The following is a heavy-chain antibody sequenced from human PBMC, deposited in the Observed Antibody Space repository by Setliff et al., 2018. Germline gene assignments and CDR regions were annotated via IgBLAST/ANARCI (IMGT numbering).Heavy chain of an antibody. D-gene: IGHD6-25*01. V-gene: IGHV4-34*01. CDR2: INHSGST. CDR3: ARMSGFLYMDV. Sequence: SETLSLTCAVYGGSFSGYYWSWIRQPPGKGLEWIGEINHSGSTNYNPSLKSPVTISIDTSKNQFSLKLSSVTAADTAVYYCARMSGFLYMDVWGKGTTVTVSS. J-gene: IGHJ6*03. CDR1: GGSFSGYY.